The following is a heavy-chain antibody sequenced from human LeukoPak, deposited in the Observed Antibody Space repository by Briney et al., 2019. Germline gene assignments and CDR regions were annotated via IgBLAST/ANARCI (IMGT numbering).Heavy chain of an antibody. CDR2: IDPGDSYI. V-gene: IGHV5-10-1*01. J-gene: IGHJ6*02. CDR1: GYRFNDYW. D-gene: IGHD4/OR15-4a*01. CDR3: AGFYGEGGYGMDV. Sequence: GESLKISCEGFGYRFNDYWISWVRQMPGEGLEWMGNIDPGDSYIKYSPSFQGHVTISADKSIRTAYLHWSSLKASDTAMYYCAGFYGEGGYGMDVWGQGTTVTVS.